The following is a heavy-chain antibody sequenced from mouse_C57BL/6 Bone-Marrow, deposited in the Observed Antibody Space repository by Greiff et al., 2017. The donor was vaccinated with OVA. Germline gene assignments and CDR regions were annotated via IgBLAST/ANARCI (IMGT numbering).Heavy chain of an antibody. D-gene: IGHD2-2*01. Sequence: DVKLVESGGDLVKPGGSLKLSCAASGFTFSSYGMSWVRQTPDKRLEWVATISSGGSYTYYPDSVKGRFTISRDNAKNTLYLQMSSLKSEDTAMYYCARQGLRRYFDVWGTGTTVTVSS. CDR1: GFTFSSYG. CDR2: ISSGGSYT. CDR3: ARQGLRRYFDV. V-gene: IGHV5-6*02. J-gene: IGHJ1*03.